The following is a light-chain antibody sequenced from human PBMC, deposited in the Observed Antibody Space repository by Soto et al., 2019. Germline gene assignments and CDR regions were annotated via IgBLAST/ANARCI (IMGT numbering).Light chain of an antibody. V-gene: IGKV3-20*01. CDR2: GAS. CDR1: QSVNSF. J-gene: IGKJ1*01. CDR3: HHYFCLPWT. Sequence: EIVLTQSPGTLSLSPGERATLSCRASQSVNSFLAWFQQKPGQAPRLLIYGASNRATGIPDRFSGSGSETDFTLTITRLEPEDFALYYCHHYFCLPWTFGQGTKVENK.